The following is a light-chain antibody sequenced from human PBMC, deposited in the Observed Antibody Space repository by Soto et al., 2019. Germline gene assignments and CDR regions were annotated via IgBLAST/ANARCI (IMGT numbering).Light chain of an antibody. CDR2: EVT. V-gene: IGLV2-14*01. Sequence: QSALTQPASVSGSPGQSITISCTGASSDVGGYNYVSWFQQHPGKAPRLMIIEVTNRPSGVSNRFSGSKSGNTASLTISGLQAEDEADYFCSSFTTSYFYVFGPGTKVTVL. CDR1: SSDVGGYNY. J-gene: IGLJ1*01. CDR3: SSFTTSYFYV.